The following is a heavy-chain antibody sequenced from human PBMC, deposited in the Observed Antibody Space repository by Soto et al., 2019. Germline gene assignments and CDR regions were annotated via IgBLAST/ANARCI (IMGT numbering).Heavy chain of an antibody. CDR3: ARETAGVPFVVVVAATYFDY. CDR1: GFTFSSYA. CDR2: ISGSGGST. J-gene: IGHJ4*02. D-gene: IGHD2-15*01. V-gene: IGHV3-23*01. Sequence: PGGSLRLSCAASGFTFSSYAMSWVRQAPGKGLEWVSAISGSGGSTYYADSVKGRFTISRDNAKNSLYLQMNSLRAEDTAVYYCARETAGVPFVVVVAATYFDYWGQGTLVTVS.